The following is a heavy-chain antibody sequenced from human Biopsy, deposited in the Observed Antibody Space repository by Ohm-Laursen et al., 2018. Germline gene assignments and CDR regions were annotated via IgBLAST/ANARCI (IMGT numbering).Heavy chain of an antibody. CDR1: GDSINNYY. J-gene: IGHJ3*02. CDR3: ARGTGRYYVYGAFDI. V-gene: IGHV4-4*07. Sequence: SLSLTCTVSGDSINNYYWIWIRQPAGKGLEWIGRIYTSGSPNYNLSLESRVTMSVDTSKNQFSLNLRPVTAADTAVYYCARGTGRYYVYGAFDIWGQGTVVTVSS. D-gene: IGHD1-26*01. CDR2: IYTSGSP.